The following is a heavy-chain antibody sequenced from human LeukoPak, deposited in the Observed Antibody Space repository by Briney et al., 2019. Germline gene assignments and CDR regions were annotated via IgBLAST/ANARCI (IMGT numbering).Heavy chain of an antibody. CDR2: IYYSGST. CDR3: ARAHVDTAMASHFDY. CDR1: GGSISSSSYY. Sequence: PSETLSLTCTVSGGSISSSSYYWGWLRQPPGKGLEWIGSIYYSGSTYYNPSLKSRVTISVDTSKNQFSLKLSSVTAADTAVYYCARAHVDTAMASHFDYWGQGTLVTVSS. J-gene: IGHJ4*02. V-gene: IGHV4-39*07. D-gene: IGHD5-18*01.